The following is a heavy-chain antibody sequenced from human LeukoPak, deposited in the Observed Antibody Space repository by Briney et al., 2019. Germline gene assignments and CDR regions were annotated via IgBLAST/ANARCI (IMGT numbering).Heavy chain of an antibody. D-gene: IGHD6-6*01. J-gene: IGHJ5*02. Sequence: SETLSLTCTVSGDSISSSSYYWGWIRQPPGKGLEWIGSIYYSGSTYYNPSLKSRVTISVDTSKNQFSLKLSSVTAADTAVYYCARCYSSSSYGWFDPWGQGTLVTVSS. CDR1: GDSISSSSYY. CDR3: ARCYSSSSYGWFDP. CDR2: IYYSGST. V-gene: IGHV4-39*07.